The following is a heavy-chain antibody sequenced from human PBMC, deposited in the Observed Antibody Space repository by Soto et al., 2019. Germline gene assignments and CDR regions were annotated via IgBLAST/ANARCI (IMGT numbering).Heavy chain of an antibody. CDR3: AREEVVMGAFDI. Sequence: SVKVSCKASGGTFSSYAISWVRQAPGQGLEWMGGIIPIFGTANYAQKFQGRVTITADESTSTAYMELSSLRSEDTAVYYCAREEVVMGAFDIWGQGTMVTVSS. CDR1: GGTFSSYA. J-gene: IGHJ3*02. D-gene: IGHD3-22*01. CDR2: IIPIFGTA. V-gene: IGHV1-69*13.